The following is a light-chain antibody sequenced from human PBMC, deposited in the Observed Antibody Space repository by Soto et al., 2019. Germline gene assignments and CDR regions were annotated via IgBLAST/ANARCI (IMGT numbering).Light chain of an antibody. CDR3: QKYISAPYP. V-gene: IGKV1-27*01. Sequence: DIQMTQSPSSLSASVGDRVTITCRASQGISNYLAWYQQKPGKVPKLLIYAASTLQSGVPFRFSGSGSGTDFTLTIRSLQPEDVSTYYCQKYISAPYPFGQGTKLQIK. CDR2: AAS. CDR1: QGISNY. J-gene: IGKJ2*01.